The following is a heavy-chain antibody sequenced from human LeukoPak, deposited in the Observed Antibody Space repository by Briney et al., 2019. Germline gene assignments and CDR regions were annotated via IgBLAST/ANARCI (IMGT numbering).Heavy chain of an antibody. D-gene: IGHD5-24*01. CDR2: IYYTGST. V-gene: IGHV4-31*03. J-gene: IGHJ4*02. CDR3: ARDHHGFSY. Sequence: SQTLSLTCTVSGGSISSGGYYWSWIRQHPGKGLEWIGYIYYTGSTTYNPSLKSRVTMSVDMSRNQVSLKLTSVTAADTAVYFCARDHHGFSYWGQGTLVTVAS. CDR1: GGSISSGGYY.